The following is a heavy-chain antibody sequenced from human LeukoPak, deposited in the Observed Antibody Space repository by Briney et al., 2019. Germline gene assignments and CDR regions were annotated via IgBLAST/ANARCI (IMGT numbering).Heavy chain of an antibody. CDR2: INHSGST. CDR3: ARGYSNSWYYFDY. Sequence: SETLSLTCAVYGGSFSGYYWSWIRQPPGKGLEWIGEINHSGSTNYNPSLKSRVTISVDTSKNQFSLKLSPVTAADTAVYYCARGYSNSWYYFDYWGQGTLVTVSS. D-gene: IGHD6-13*01. J-gene: IGHJ4*02. CDR1: GGSFSGYY. V-gene: IGHV4-34*01.